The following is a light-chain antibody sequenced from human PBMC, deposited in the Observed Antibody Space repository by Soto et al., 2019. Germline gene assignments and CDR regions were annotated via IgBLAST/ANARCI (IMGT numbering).Light chain of an antibody. CDR1: QSVGSN. V-gene: IGKV3-15*01. CDR3: QQYNNWYT. CDR2: GAS. Sequence: EIVMTQSPATLSVSPGERATLSCRASQSVGSNLAWYQQKPGQAPRLLNYGASTRATDIPARFSGSGSGTEFTLTISSLQSEDFAVYYCQQYNNWYTFGQGTKLEIK. J-gene: IGKJ2*01.